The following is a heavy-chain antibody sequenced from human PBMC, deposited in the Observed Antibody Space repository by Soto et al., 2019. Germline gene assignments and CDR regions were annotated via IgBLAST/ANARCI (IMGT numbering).Heavy chain of an antibody. D-gene: IGHD3-22*01. CDR2: IIPIFGTA. CDR1: GGTFSSYA. Sequence: QVQLVQSGAEVKKPGSSVKVSCKASGGTFSSYAISWVRQAPGQGLEWMGGIIPIFGTANYAQKFQGRVTITADESTSTAYMELSSLRSEDTAVYYCAREMYYYDSSGYYAYYYYGMDVWGQGTTVTVSS. CDR3: AREMYYYDSSGYYAYYYYGMDV. V-gene: IGHV1-69*12. J-gene: IGHJ6*02.